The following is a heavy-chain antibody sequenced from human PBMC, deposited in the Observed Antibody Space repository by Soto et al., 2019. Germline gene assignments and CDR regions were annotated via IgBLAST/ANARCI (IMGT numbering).Heavy chain of an antibody. Sequence: VASVKVSCKASGGTFSSYAISWVRQAPGQGLEWMGGIIPIFGTANYAQKFQGRVTITADESTSTAYMELSSLRSEDTAVYYCARVGQDYYDSSGYSSWGQGTLVTVSS. CDR1: GGTFSSYA. J-gene: IGHJ4*02. V-gene: IGHV1-69*13. CDR2: IIPIFGTA. CDR3: ARVGQDYYDSSGYSS. D-gene: IGHD3-22*01.